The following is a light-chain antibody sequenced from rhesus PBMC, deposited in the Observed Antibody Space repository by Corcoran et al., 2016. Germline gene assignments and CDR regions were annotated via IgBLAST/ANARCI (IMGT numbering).Light chain of an antibody. CDR3: QQYYSLPYN. V-gene: IGKV1-25*01. J-gene: IGKJ2*01. Sequence: DIQMTQSPSSVSASVGDRLTIPCRASQDIGSFLAWYQQKPGKAPYLLIYYATTLQRRVPSRFSGSGCGTDCNRPISSLQPEDFVTYYCQQYYSLPYNFGQGTKVEIK. CDR2: YAT. CDR1: QDIGSF.